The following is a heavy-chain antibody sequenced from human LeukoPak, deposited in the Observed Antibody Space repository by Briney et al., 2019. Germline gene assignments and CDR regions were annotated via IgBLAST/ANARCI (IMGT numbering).Heavy chain of an antibody. J-gene: IGHJ4*02. Sequence: ASVKVSCKASGYTFTSYGISWVRQAPGQELEWMGWISAYNGNTNYAQKLQGGVTMTTDTSTSTAYMELRSLRSDDTAVYYCARSIELDYYDSSGYYYYWGQGTLVTVSS. D-gene: IGHD3-22*01. CDR3: ARSIELDYYDSSGYYYY. CDR2: ISAYNGNT. CDR1: GYTFTSYG. V-gene: IGHV1-18*01.